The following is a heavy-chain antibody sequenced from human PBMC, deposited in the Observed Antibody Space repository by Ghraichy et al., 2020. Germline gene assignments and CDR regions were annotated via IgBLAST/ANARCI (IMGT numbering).Heavy chain of an antibody. CDR3: ARDQEGDDYSNYPYVGFDP. Sequence: GGSLRLSCAASGFTFSSYSMNWVRQAPGKGLEWVSYISSSSSTIYYADSVKGRFTISRDNAKNSLYLQMNSLRDEDTAVYYCARDQEGDDYSNYPYVGFDPWGQGTLVTVSS. J-gene: IGHJ5*02. D-gene: IGHD4-11*01. CDR1: GFTFSSYS. CDR2: ISSSSSTI. V-gene: IGHV3-48*02.